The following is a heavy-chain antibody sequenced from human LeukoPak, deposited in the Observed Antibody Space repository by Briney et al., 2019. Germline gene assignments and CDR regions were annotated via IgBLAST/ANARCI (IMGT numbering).Heavy chain of an antibody. CDR2: INHSGST. Sequence: SETLSLTCAVYGGSFSGYYWSWLRQPPGKGLEWIGEINHSGSTNYNPSLKSRVTISVDTSKNQFSLKLSSVTAADTAVYYCARTHRLYDILTGYYPYYYYYMDVWGKGTTVTVSS. CDR3: ARTHRLYDILTGYYPYYYYYMDV. CDR1: GGSFSGYY. J-gene: IGHJ6*03. V-gene: IGHV4-34*01. D-gene: IGHD3-9*01.